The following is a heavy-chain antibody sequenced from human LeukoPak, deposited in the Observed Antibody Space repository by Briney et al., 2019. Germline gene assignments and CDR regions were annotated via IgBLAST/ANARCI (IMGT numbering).Heavy chain of an antibody. V-gene: IGHV1-18*01. Sequence: ASVKVSCKASGYTFTSYGISWVRQAPRQGLEWMGWISAYNGNTNYAQKLQGRVTMTTDTSTSTAYMELRSLRSDDTAVYYCARGGGSILTGYNWFDPWGQGTLVTVSS. CDR2: ISAYNGNT. J-gene: IGHJ5*02. CDR3: ARGGGSILTGYNWFDP. CDR1: GYTFTSYG. D-gene: IGHD3-9*01.